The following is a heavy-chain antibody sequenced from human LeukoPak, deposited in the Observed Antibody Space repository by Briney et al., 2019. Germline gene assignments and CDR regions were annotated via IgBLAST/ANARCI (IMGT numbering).Heavy chain of an antibody. CDR1: GYTFTGYY. D-gene: IGHD3-10*01. CDR2: INPNSGGT. CDR3: ARKGSGSGSYLETWYFDL. V-gene: IGHV1-2*04. Sequence: GASVKVSCKASGYTFTGYYMHWVRQAPGQGLEWMGWINPNSGGTNYAQKFQGWVTMTRDTSISTAYMELSRLRSDDTAVYYCARKGSGSGSYLETWYFDLWGRGTLVTVSS. J-gene: IGHJ2*01.